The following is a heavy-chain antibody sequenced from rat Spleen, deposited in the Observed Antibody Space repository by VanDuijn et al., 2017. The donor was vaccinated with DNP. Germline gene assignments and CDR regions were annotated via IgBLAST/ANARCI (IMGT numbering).Heavy chain of an antibody. CDR1: GYSIPSNY. CDR3: ARWSRYFDY. V-gene: IGHV3-1*01. CDR2: ISYSGST. J-gene: IGHJ2*01. Sequence: EVQLQESGPGLVKPSQSLSLTCSVTGYSIPSNYWGWIRKFPGNKMEYIGHISYSGSTNYNPSLKSRFSITRDTSKNQFFLQLNSVTTDDTATYYCARWSRYFDYWGQGVMVTVSS.